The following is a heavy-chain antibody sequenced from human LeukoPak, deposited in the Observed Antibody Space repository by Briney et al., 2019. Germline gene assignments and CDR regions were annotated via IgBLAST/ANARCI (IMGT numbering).Heavy chain of an antibody. CDR1: GFTFSSYW. CDR3: AREGGITIFGVAPNWFDP. D-gene: IGHD3-3*01. Sequence: GGSLRLSCAASGFTFSSYWMHWVRQAPGKGLVWVSRINSDGSSTSYADSVKGRFTISRGNAKNTLYLQMNSLRAEDTAVYYCAREGGITIFGVAPNWFDPWGQGTLVTVSS. V-gene: IGHV3-74*01. CDR2: INSDGSST. J-gene: IGHJ5*02.